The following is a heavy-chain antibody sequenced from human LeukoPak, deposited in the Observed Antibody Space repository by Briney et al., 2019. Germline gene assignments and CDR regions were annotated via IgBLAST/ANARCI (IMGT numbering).Heavy chain of an antibody. Sequence: PSETLSLTCTVSGGSISSSSYYWGWIRQPPGKGLEWIGSIYYSGSTYYNPSLKSRVTISVDTSKNQFSLKLSSVTAADTAVYYCARSFREFDYWGQGTLVTVSS. CDR1: GGSISSSSYY. CDR3: ARSFREFDY. CDR2: IYYSGST. J-gene: IGHJ4*02. V-gene: IGHV4-39*07. D-gene: IGHD3-16*01.